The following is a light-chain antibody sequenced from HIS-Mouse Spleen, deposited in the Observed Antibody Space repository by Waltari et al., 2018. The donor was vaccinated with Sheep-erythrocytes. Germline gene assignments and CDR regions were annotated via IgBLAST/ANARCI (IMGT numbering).Light chain of an antibody. Sequence: QSALTQPASVSGSPGQSITIPCTGTSSDVGSYNLVPWYQQHPGKAPKLMIYEGSKRPSGVSNRFSGSKSGNTASLTISGLQAEDEADYYCSSYTSSSSYVFGTGTKVTVL. CDR3: SSYTSSSSYV. V-gene: IGLV2-14*02. J-gene: IGLJ1*01. CDR1: SSDVGSYNL. CDR2: EGS.